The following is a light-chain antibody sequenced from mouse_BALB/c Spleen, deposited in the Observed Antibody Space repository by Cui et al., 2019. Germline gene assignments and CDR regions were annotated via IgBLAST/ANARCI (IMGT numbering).Light chain of an antibody. CDR3: QQGNTFPRT. V-gene: IGKV10-96*01. Sequence: IQMTHTTSSLSTSLGDGVTISFRASQDISNYLNWYQQKTYVTVKLLNYYTARLHSGVQSRFSGSGSGTDYSLTISTLEQEDIATYFCQQGNTFPRTFGGGTKLE. J-gene: IGKJ1*01. CDR2: YTA. CDR1: QDISNY.